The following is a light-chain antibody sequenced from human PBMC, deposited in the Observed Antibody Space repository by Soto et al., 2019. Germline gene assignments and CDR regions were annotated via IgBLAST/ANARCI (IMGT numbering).Light chain of an antibody. CDR3: SSYAGSSALYV. Sequence: QSVLTQPPSASGSPGQSVAISCTGTSSDVGGYNYVSWYQQHPGKAPKLMIYEVNKRPSGVPDRFSGSKSGNTASLTVSGLQAEDEADYYCSSYAGSSALYVFGTGTKVT. V-gene: IGLV2-8*01. CDR1: SSDVGGYNY. CDR2: EVN. J-gene: IGLJ1*01.